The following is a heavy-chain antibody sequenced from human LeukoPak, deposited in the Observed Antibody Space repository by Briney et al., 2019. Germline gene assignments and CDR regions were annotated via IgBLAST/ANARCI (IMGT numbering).Heavy chain of an antibody. CDR1: GFTFRNYG. Sequence: GGSLRLSCAASGFTFRNYGMNWVRQAPGKGLEWVSGISPSGGGTYYADSVKGRFTISRDDSKNTLSLQMNSLRVEDTAVYYCAQDLRQGLYSGYDLGDYWGQGTLVTVSS. V-gene: IGHV3-23*01. J-gene: IGHJ4*02. D-gene: IGHD5-12*01. CDR2: ISPSGGGT. CDR3: AQDLRQGLYSGYDLGDY.